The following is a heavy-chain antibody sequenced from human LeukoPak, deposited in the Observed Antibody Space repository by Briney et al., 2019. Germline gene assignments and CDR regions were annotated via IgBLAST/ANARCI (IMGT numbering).Heavy chain of an antibody. Sequence: SVGSLRLSCAASGFNFISHGMHRLGPGPGKGLEWVAVMSSGGSNEYYADSVKGRFTISRDNCKNTLYLQMTRLRAEDTAVYYCAKGYYDSSAYYFDSWGQGTLVTVSS. CDR1: GFNFISHG. CDR3: AKGYYDSSAYYFDS. V-gene: IGHV3-30*18. CDR2: MSSGGSNE. J-gene: IGHJ4*02. D-gene: IGHD3-22*01.